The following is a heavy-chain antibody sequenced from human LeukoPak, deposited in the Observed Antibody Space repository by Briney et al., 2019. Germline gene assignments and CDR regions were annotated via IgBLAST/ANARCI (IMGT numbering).Heavy chain of an antibody. CDR3: ATKAVAGSGAFDI. D-gene: IGHD6-19*01. J-gene: IGHJ3*02. Sequence: SETLSLTCAVSGYSISSGYYWGWIRQPPGKGLEWVGSIYHSGSTYYNPSLKSRVTISVDTSKNQFSLKLSSVTAADTAVYYCATKAVAGSGAFDIWGQGTMVTVSS. V-gene: IGHV4-38-2*01. CDR2: IYHSGST. CDR1: GYSISSGYY.